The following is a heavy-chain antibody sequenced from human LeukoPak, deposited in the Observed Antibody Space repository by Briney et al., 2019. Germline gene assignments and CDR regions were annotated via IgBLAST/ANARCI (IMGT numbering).Heavy chain of an antibody. CDR2: IIPIFGTA. D-gene: IGHD3-10*01. CDR1: GGTFSSYA. CDR3: ERDLSYGMVRGVIEFDP. J-gene: IGHJ5*02. V-gene: IGHV1-69*13. Sequence: ASVKVSCKASGGTFSSYAISWVRQAPGQGLEWMGGIIPIFGTANYAQKFQGRVTITADESTSTAYMELSSLRSEDTAVYYCERDLSYGMVRGVIEFDPWGQGTLVPVSS.